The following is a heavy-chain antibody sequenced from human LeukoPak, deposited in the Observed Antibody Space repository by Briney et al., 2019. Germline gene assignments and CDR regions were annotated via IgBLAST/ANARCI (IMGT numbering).Heavy chain of an antibody. Sequence: SETLSLTCTVSGASVVSSSYYWGWIRQPPGKGLEWIGNLYHRGNTHYNPSLKSRLTISVDTSKSQFSLKLNSVTAADTAVYYCARSSYSWNDAFDIWGQGTMVTVSS. J-gene: IGHJ3*02. V-gene: IGHV4-39*07. CDR1: GASVVSSSYY. CDR3: ARSSYSWNDAFDI. D-gene: IGHD1-20*01. CDR2: LYHRGNT.